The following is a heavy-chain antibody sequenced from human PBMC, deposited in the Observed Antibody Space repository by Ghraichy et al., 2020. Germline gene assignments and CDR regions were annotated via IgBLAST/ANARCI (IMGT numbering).Heavy chain of an antibody. CDR1: GYSISSGYY. V-gene: IGHV4-38-2*01. CDR3: ATPSAVDHDAFDI. D-gene: IGHD5-12*01. J-gene: IGHJ3*02. Sequence: SETLSLTCAVSGYSISSGYYWGWIRQPPGKGLEWIGSIYHSGSTYYNPSLKSRVTISVDTSKNQFSLKLSSVTAADTAVYYCATPSAVDHDAFDIWGQGTMVTVSS. CDR2: IYHSGST.